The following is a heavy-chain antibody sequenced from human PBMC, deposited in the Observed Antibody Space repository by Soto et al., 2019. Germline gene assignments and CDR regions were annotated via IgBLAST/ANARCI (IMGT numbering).Heavy chain of an antibody. J-gene: IGHJ6*02. V-gene: IGHV1-46*03. CDR1: GYTFTSYY. Sequence: ASVKVSCKASGYTFTSYYMHWVRQAPGQGLEWMGIINPSGGSTSYAQKFQGRVTMTRDTSTSTVYMELSSLRSEDTAVYYCASASGAISGPGYDYYGMGVWGLGTTVTVSS. CDR2: INPSGGST. D-gene: IGHD3-10*01. CDR3: ASASGAISGPGYDYYGMGV.